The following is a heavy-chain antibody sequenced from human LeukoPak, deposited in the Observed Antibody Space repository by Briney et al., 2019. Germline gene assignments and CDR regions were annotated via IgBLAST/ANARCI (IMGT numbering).Heavy chain of an antibody. D-gene: IGHD6-19*01. V-gene: IGHV4-4*07. J-gene: IGHJ5*02. CDR3: ARMVQGYSSVWPETGNNWFGP. Sequence: SETLSLTCTVSGGSISDYYWSWIRQPAGKGLEWIGRIYSSGSTNYNPSLKSRVTISVDKSKNQFSLKMTSVTAADTAVYYCARMVQGYSSVWPETGNNWFGPWGQGTLVTVSS. CDR2: IYSSGST. CDR1: GGSISDYY.